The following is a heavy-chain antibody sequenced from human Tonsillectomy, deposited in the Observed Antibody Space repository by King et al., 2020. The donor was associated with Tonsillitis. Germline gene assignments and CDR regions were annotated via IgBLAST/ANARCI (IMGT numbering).Heavy chain of an antibody. Sequence: VQLQESGPGLVKTSETLSLTCVISGYSISSGYYWGWVRQPPGKGLEWIGSISHSGSTYYNPSLKSRVTISLDTSKNQFSLRLSSVTAADTAVYYCSREWSIAAAAFDPWGQGTLVTVSS. CDR1: GYSISSGYY. CDR2: ISHSGST. CDR3: SREWSIAAAAFDP. J-gene: IGHJ5*02. D-gene: IGHD6-13*01. V-gene: IGHV4-38-2*02.